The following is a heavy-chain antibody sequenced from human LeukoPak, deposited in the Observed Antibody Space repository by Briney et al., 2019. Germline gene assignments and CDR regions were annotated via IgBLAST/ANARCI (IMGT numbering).Heavy chain of an antibody. CDR2: VDGGGGGT. J-gene: IGHJ4*02. CDR1: GFTLSSYA. Sequence: PGGSLRLSCAASGFTLSSYAMTWVRQAPGRGLEWVSSVDGGGGGTYYADSVKGRFTISRDNSKDTLYLQMNSLRAEDTAVYYCARDPSGRAAGGRGDYWGQGTLVTVSS. D-gene: IGHD6-13*01. V-gene: IGHV3-23*01. CDR3: ARDPSGRAAGGRGDY.